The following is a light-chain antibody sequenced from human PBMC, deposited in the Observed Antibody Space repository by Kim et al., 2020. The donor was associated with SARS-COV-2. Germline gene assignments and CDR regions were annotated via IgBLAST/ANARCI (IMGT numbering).Light chain of an antibody. CDR1: SGSIASNY. V-gene: IGLV6-57*02. CDR2: EDN. CDR3: QSYDSSNWV. Sequence: LTQPHSVSESPGKTVTISCTGSSGSIASNYEQWYQQRPGSAPTTVIYEDNQRPSGVPDRFSGSIDSSSNSASLTISGLKTEDEADYYCQSYDSSNWVFGGGTQLTVL. J-gene: IGLJ3*02.